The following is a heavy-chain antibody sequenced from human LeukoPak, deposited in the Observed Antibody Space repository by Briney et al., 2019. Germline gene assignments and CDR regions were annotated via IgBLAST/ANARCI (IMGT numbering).Heavy chain of an antibody. CDR1: GYTFTSYY. J-gene: IGHJ4*02. Sequence: ASVKVSCKASGYTFTSYYMHWVRQAPGQGLEWMGIINPSGSSTSYAQKFQGRVTMTRDTSTSTVYMELSSLRSEDTAVYYCARDMVRGNSLDYWGQGTLVTVSS. V-gene: IGHV1-46*01. CDR2: INPSGSST. D-gene: IGHD1/OR15-1a*01. CDR3: ARDMVRGNSLDY.